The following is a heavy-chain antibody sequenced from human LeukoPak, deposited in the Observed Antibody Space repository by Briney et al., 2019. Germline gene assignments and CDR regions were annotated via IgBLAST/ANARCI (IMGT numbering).Heavy chain of an antibody. Sequence: GGSLRLSCAASGFTFSSYAMRWVRQAPGKGLEWVSAISGSGGSTYYEDSVKGRFTISRDNSKNTLYLQKNSLRAEDTAIYYCAKDLRMVRGVITRGDWGQGTLVTVSS. D-gene: IGHD3-10*01. V-gene: IGHV3-23*01. J-gene: IGHJ4*02. CDR3: AKDLRMVRGVITRGD. CDR2: ISGSGGST. CDR1: GFTFSSYA.